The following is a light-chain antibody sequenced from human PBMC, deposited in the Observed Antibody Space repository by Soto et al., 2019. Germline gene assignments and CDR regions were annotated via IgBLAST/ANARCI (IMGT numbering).Light chain of an antibody. J-gene: IGKJ1*01. CDR2: YAS. V-gene: IGKV1-5*01. CDR1: QSISSW. Sequence: DIQMTQSPSTLSASVGDRVTITCRASQSISSWLAWYQQKPGKAPKLLIYYASSLESGVPSRFSGSGSGTEFTLTITSLQPDDFANYYCQQYNSYWTFGKGTKV. CDR3: QQYNSYWT.